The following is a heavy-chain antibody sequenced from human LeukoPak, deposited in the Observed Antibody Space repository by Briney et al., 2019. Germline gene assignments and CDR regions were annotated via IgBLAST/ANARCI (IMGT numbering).Heavy chain of an antibody. Sequence: SVTLSCKASGGTFSSYGFSWVRQAPGQGLELMGGIIPIFGTANYAQKSQGRVTITTDESTSTAYMELSSLRSEDTAVYYCARGIAARPSFTYYYMDVWGKGTTVTVSS. CDR2: IIPIFGTA. V-gene: IGHV1-69*05. CDR3: ARGIAARPSFTYYYMDV. J-gene: IGHJ6*03. D-gene: IGHD6-6*01. CDR1: GGTFSSYG.